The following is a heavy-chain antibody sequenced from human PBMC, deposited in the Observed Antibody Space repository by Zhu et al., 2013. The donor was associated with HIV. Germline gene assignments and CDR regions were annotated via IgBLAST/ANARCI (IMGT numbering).Heavy chain of an antibody. Sequence: QVQLVQSGAEVKKPGASVKVSCKASGYTFTGYYMHWVRQAPGQGLEWMGWINPNSGGTNYAQKFQGRVTMTRDTSISTAYMELSRLRSDDTAVYYCARGKAAAPTRDYFYYMDVWGKGTTVTVSS. V-gene: IGHV1-2*02. CDR3: ARGKAAAPTRDYFYYMDV. J-gene: IGHJ6*03. CDR1: GYTFTGYY. D-gene: IGHD6-13*01. CDR2: INPNSGGT.